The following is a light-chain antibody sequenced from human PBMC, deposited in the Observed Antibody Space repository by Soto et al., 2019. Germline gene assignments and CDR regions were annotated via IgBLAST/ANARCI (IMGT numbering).Light chain of an antibody. CDR1: QSVGSS. J-gene: IGKJ4*01. Sequence: EIVMTQSPATLSVSPGERATLSCRASQSVGSSLAWYQQKPGQGPRLLIYRASARATGIPPRCSGSGSGTEFTLSISSLQYEDFAVYYCNQYHDCLALTFGGGTKVEIK. CDR3: NQYHDCLALT. V-gene: IGKV3-15*01. CDR2: RAS.